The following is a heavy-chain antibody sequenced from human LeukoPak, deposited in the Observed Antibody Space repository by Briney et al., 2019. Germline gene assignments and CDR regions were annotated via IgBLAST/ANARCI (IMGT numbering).Heavy chain of an antibody. CDR1: GFTFSSYS. CDR3: ARENTEDAFDI. V-gene: IGHV3-21*01. Sequence: GGSLRLSCAASGFTFSSYSMNWVRQAPGKGLEWVSSISSSSSYIYYADSVKGRFTISRDNAKNSLYLQMSSLRAEDTAVYYCARENTEDAFDIWGQGTMVIVSS. D-gene: IGHD1/OR15-1a*01. CDR2: ISSSSSYI. J-gene: IGHJ3*02.